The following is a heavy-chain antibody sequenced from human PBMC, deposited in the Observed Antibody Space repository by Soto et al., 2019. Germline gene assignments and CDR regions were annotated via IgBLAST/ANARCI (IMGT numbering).Heavy chain of an antibody. J-gene: IGHJ4*02. D-gene: IGHD6-19*01. CDR1: GFTFSDYA. CDR2: ISYTGDFI. V-gene: IGHV3-21*04. CDR3: AGDLLSGANYYAH. Sequence: DVQLVESGGGLVKPGGSLRLSCAASGFTFSDYAMNWVRQAPGKGLEWVSSISYTGDFIYYADSVKGRFTISRDNAKNALYLQMTGLRGDDTAVDYCAGDLLSGANYYAHWGQGTLVTVSS.